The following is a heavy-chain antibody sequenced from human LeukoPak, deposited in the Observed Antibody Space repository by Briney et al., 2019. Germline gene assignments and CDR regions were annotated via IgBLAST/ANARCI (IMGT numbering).Heavy chain of an antibody. CDR1: GYTFTSHD. J-gene: IGHJ4*02. Sequence: GASVKVSCKASGYTFTSHDINWVRQATGQGLEWMGWMNPDSGNTGYAQKFQGRVSMIRNTSTSTAYLELSRLRSEDTAVYYCTRWSGGPIWGQGTPVTVSS. V-gene: IGHV1-8*01. D-gene: IGHD1-26*01. CDR2: MNPDSGNT. CDR3: TRWSGGPI.